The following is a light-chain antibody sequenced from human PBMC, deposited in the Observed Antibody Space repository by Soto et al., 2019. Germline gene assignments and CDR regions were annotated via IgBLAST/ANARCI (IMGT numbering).Light chain of an antibody. Sequence: QSALTQPPSAAGSPGQSVTLSCTGTRCDVCGYNFVSLYRQHPGKAPKILIDAVRQRPSGVPARFSGSKSGNTPSLTVSGLQAEDEADYSCSTYAGSHNVVFGGGTKLTVL. V-gene: IGLV2-8*01. CDR3: STYAGSHNVV. CDR2: AVR. CDR1: RCDVCGYNF. J-gene: IGLJ2*01.